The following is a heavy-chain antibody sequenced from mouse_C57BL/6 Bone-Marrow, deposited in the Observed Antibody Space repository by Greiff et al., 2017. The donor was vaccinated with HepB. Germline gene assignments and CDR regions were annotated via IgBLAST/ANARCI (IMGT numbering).Heavy chain of an antibody. CDR3: TRGKLLGRGFAY. D-gene: IGHD4-1*01. Sequence: VQLQQSGAELVRPGASVTLSCKASGYTFTDYEMHWVKQTPVHGLEWIGAIDPETGGTAYNQKFKGKAILTADKSSSTAYMELRSLTSEDSAVYYCTRGKLLGRGFAYWGQGTLVTVSA. V-gene: IGHV1-15*01. J-gene: IGHJ3*01. CDR2: IDPETGGT. CDR1: GYTFTDYE.